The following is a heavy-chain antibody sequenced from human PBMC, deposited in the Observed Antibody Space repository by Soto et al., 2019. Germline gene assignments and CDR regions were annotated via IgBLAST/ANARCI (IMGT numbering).Heavy chain of an antibody. J-gene: IGHJ6*02. CDR3: ARDKGGYYYGMDV. CDR2: INPNSGGT. Sequence: ASVKVSCKASGYTFTGYYMHWVRQPPGQGLEWMGWINPNSGGTNYAQKFQGRVTMTRDTSISTAYMELSRLRSDDTAVYYWARDKGGYYYGMDVWGQGTTITVSS. CDR1: GYTFTGYY. V-gene: IGHV1-2*02.